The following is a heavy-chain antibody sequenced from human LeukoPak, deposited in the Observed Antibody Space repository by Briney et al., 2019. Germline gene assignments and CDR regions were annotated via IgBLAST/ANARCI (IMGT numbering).Heavy chain of an antibody. D-gene: IGHD2-15*01. V-gene: IGHV3-21*01. J-gene: IGHJ4*02. CDR3: ARVHCSGGSCPGGY. Sequence: GGSLRLSCAASGFTFSSYSMNWVRQAPGKGPEWVSSISSSSSYIYYADSVKGRFTISRDNAKNSLYLQMNSLRAEDTAVYYCARVHCSGGSCPGGYWGQGTLVTVSS. CDR2: ISSSSSYI. CDR1: GFTFSSYS.